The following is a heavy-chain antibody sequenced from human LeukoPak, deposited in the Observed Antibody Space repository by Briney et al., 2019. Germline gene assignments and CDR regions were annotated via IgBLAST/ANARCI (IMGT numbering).Heavy chain of an antibody. CDR2: INSDGSST. Sequence: RLSCAXSGFTFSSYWMHWVRHAPGKGLVWVSRINSDGSSTYYADSVKGRFTISRDNARNTLYLQMNSLRAEDTAVYYCARETKSSSWYYFDYWGQGTLVTVSS. CDR1: GFTFSSYW. D-gene: IGHD6-13*01. J-gene: IGHJ4*02. V-gene: IGHV3-74*01. CDR3: ARETKSSSWYYFDY.